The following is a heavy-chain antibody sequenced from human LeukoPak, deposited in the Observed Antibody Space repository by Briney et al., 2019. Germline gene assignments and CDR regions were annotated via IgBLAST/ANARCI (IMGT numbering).Heavy chain of an antibody. CDR2: INHSGST. CDR3: ARGDERGAYCGGDCYSGDY. Sequence: SETLSLTCAVYGGSFSGYYWSWIRQPPGKGLEWIGEINHSGSTNYNPSLKSRVTISVDTSKNQFSLRLSSVTAADTAVYYCARGDERGAYCGGDCYSGDYWGQGTLVTVSS. D-gene: IGHD2-21*02. J-gene: IGHJ4*02. V-gene: IGHV4-34*01. CDR1: GGSFSGYY.